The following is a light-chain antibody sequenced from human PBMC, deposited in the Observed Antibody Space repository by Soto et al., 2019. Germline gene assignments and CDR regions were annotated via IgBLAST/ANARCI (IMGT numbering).Light chain of an antibody. CDR2: AAS. J-gene: IGKJ1*01. CDR3: QQANSFPRT. CDR1: QAISTW. V-gene: IGKV1D-12*01. Sequence: DIQMTQSPSSVSASVGDRVTITCRASQAISTWLAWYQQKPGKAPKLLIYAASNLQNRVPSRFRGSGSGTDFTIAISSLQPEDFATYYCQQANSFPRTFGQGTNVEIK.